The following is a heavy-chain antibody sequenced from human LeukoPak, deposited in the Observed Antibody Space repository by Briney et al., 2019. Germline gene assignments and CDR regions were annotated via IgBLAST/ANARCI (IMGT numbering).Heavy chain of an antibody. D-gene: IGHD6-19*01. CDR3: ARGPVLSYSSGWSYYFFDY. CDR1: GGSFSGYY. Sequence: SETLSLTCAVYGGSFSGYYWSWIRQPPGKGLEWIGEINHSGSTNYNPSLKSRVTISVDTSKNQFSLKLSSVTAADTAVYYWARGPVLSYSSGWSYYFFDYWGQGTLVTVSS. V-gene: IGHV4-34*01. CDR2: INHSGST. J-gene: IGHJ4*02.